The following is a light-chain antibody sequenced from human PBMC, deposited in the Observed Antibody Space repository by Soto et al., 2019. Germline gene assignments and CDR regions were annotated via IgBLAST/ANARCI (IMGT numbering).Light chain of an antibody. CDR3: TSYVGSNIWV. CDR2: EVS. J-gene: IGLJ3*02. CDR1: SSDVGAYKY. V-gene: IGLV2-8*01. Sequence: QSALTQPPSASGSPGQSVTISCTGTSSDVGAYKYVSWYQQYPGKAPKLMIYEVSKRPSGVHDRFSGSKSGNTASLTDSGLQAEDEADYYCTSYVGSNIWVFGGGTKLTVL.